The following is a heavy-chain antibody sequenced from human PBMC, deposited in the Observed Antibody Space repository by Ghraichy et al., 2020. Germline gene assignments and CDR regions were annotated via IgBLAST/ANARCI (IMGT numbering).Heavy chain of an antibody. D-gene: IGHD3-10*01. J-gene: IGHJ5*02. V-gene: IGHV4-30-2*01. CDR3: ARGRGIDETYNWFDP. CDR1: GGSISSGGYS. Sequence: LSLTCAVSGGSISSGGYSWSWIRQPPGKGLEWIGYIYHSGSTYYNPSLKSRVTISVDRSKNQFSLKLSSVTAADTAVYYCARGRGIDETYNWFDPWGQGTLVTVSS. CDR2: IYHSGST.